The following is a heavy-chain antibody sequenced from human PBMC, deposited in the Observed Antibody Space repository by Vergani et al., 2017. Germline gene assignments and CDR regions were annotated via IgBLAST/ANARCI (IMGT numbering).Heavy chain of an antibody. CDR1: GGSISSSSYY. J-gene: IGHJ6*02. CDR2: IYYSGST. CDR3: ARDLEVGNYHYYYGMDV. D-gene: IGHD1-1*01. V-gene: IGHV4-39*07. Sequence: QLQLQESGPGLVKPSETLSLTCTVSGGSISSSSYYWGWIRQPPGKGLEWIGSIYYSGSTYYNPSLKSRVTISVDTSKNQFSLKLSSVTAADTAVYYCARDLEVGNYHYYYGMDVWGQGTTVTVSS.